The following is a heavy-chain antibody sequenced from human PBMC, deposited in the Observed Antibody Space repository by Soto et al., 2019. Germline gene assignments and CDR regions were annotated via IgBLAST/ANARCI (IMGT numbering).Heavy chain of an antibody. V-gene: IGHV3-20*04. CDR2: ITWNGATT. D-gene: IGHD6-19*01. Sequence: EVQLVESGGGVVRPGGSLRLSCAASGFTFDDHVMTWVRQAPGKGLEWVSGITWNGATTGYADSVKGRFTISRDNAKNSLYLQMNSLRVEDTALYYCARDGGVVVAVDAFDVWGQGTMVTVSS. J-gene: IGHJ3*01. CDR3: ARDGGVVVAVDAFDV. CDR1: GFTFDDHV.